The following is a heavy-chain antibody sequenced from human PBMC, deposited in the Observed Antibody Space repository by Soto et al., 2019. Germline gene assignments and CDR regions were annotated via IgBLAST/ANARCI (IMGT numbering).Heavy chain of an antibody. CDR3: ATGRDYGSGSYYIWFDP. D-gene: IGHD3-10*01. J-gene: IGHJ5*02. CDR2: FDPEDGET. Sequence: GASVKVSCKVSGYTLTELSMHWVRQAKGKGLEWMGGFDPEDGETIYAQKFQGRVTMTEDTSTDTAYMELSSLRSEDTAVYYCATGRDYGSGSYYIWFDPWGQGTLVTVS. V-gene: IGHV1-24*01. CDR1: GYTLTELS.